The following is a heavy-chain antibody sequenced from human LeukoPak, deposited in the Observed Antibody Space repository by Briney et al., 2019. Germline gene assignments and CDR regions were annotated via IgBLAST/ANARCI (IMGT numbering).Heavy chain of an antibody. Sequence: PGGSLRLSCAASGFTFSSYAMSWVRQAPGKGLEWVSAISGSGGSTYYADSVKGRFTISRDNSKNTLYLQMNSLRAEDTAVYYCARFPGSHYSSPLDYWGQGTLVTVSS. CDR3: ARFPGSHYSSPLDY. J-gene: IGHJ4*02. V-gene: IGHV3-23*01. CDR1: GFTFSSYA. CDR2: ISGSGGST. D-gene: IGHD6-13*01.